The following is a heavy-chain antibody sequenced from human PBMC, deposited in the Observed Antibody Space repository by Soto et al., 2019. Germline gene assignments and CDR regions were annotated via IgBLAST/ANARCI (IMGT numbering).Heavy chain of an antibody. Sequence: QTGGSLRLSCAASGFTFSSYAMSWVRQAPGKGLEWVSAISGSGGSTYYAESVKGRFTISRDNSKNTLYLQMNNLRAEDTAVYYCAKTEGMYYYDSSGYYHNQGTDYWGQGTLVTVS. CDR2: ISGSGGST. CDR3: AKTEGMYYYDSSGYYHNQGTDY. J-gene: IGHJ4*02. D-gene: IGHD3-22*01. V-gene: IGHV3-23*01. CDR1: GFTFSSYA.